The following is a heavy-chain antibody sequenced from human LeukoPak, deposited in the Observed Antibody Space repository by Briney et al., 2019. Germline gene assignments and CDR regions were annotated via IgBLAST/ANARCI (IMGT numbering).Heavy chain of an antibody. CDR1: GFTFSSYA. Sequence: GGSLRLSCAASGFTFSSYAMSWVRQAPGKGLEWVSAISGSGGSTYYADSVKGRFTISRDNSKNTLCLQMNSLRAEDTAVYYCARDPEYSYFDYWGQGTLVTVSS. J-gene: IGHJ4*02. V-gene: IGHV3-23*01. CDR3: ARDPEYSYFDY. D-gene: IGHD5-18*01. CDR2: ISGSGGST.